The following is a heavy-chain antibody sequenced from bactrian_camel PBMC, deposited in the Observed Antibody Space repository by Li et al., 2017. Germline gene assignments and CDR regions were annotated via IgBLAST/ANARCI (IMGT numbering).Heavy chain of an antibody. CDR1: VNIDNFGC. CDR3: AAARGVVCYAGSLSGARSFST. V-gene: IGHV3S31*01. CDR2: IKSGGGVT. J-gene: IGHJ4*01. Sequence: DVQLVESGGGSVQSGGSLTLTCSSSVNIDNFGCMGWFRQAPGKEREWVSVIKSGGGVTYYAPSVRGRFTISRDNAKNTLFLQMNSLKTEDTAVYYCAAARGVVCYAGSLSGARSFSTWGQGTQVTVS. D-gene: IGHD3*01.